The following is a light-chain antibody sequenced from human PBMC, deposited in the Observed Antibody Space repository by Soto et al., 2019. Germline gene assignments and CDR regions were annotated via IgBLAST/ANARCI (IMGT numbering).Light chain of an antibody. CDR2: GAS. CDR3: HQYCRSRT. V-gene: IGKV3-20*01. J-gene: IGKJ1*01. Sequence: EIVLTQSPGTLSLSPGERATLSCRASQSVSSSYLAWYQQKPGQAPRLLIYGASSRAPGIPDRFSGSGSGTDFSLTISRLEPEVFALYYCHQYCRSRTFGQGRKV. CDR1: QSVSSSY.